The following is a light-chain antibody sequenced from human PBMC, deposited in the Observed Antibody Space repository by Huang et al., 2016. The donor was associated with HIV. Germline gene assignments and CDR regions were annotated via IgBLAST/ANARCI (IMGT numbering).Light chain of an antibody. CDR2: DAS. V-gene: IGKV3-11*01. CDR3: QQRSNWPLLT. Sequence: EIVLTQSPATLSLSPGERATLSCRASQSVTRYLDSYQQKPGHAPRLLIYDASTRATGIPARFSGSVSGTDFTLTISSLEPEDFAVYYCQQRSNWPLLTFGGGTKVEIK. CDR1: QSVTRY. J-gene: IGKJ4*01.